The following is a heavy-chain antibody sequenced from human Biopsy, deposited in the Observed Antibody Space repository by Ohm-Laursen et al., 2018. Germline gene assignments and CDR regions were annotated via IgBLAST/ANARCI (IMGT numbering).Heavy chain of an antibody. J-gene: IGHJ1*01. D-gene: IGHD3-9*01. CDR2: NIPILGTG. CDR3: ATKLTGYFHH. V-gene: IGHV1-69*06. Sequence: SSVKVSCKASGGTFSNYAITWVRQAPGQGLEWLGGNIPILGTGNYAQKFQDRVTVAADTSTSTATMELRSLRSDDTAVYYCATKLTGYFHHWGQGILVIVSS. CDR1: GGTFSNYA.